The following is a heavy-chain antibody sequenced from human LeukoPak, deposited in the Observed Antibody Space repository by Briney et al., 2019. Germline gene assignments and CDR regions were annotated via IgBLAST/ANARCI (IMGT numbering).Heavy chain of an antibody. Sequence: GGALRLSCVASGFPFRSFSMNWVRQAPGKGLEWVSSISSSSTYIYYADSVKGRFTISRDNAKNSLYLQMNSLRVEDTAVYYCARAEGSGSSFDYWGQGTLVTVSS. J-gene: IGHJ4*02. V-gene: IGHV3-21*01. D-gene: IGHD3-10*01. CDR1: GFPFRSFS. CDR3: ARAEGSGSSFDY. CDR2: ISSSSTYI.